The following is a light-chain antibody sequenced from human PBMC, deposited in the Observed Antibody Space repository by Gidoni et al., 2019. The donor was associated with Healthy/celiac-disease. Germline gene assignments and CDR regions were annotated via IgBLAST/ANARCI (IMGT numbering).Light chain of an antibody. Sequence: DIEMTQSPLSLPVTPGEPASISCRSSQSLLHNNGYNYLDWYLQKPGQSQQLLIYLGSNRASGVPDRFSGSGSGTDFTLKISRVEAEDVGVYYCMQALQTPCSFGQGTKLEIK. V-gene: IGKV2-28*01. J-gene: IGKJ2*04. CDR2: LGS. CDR3: MQALQTPCS. CDR1: QSLLHNNGYNY.